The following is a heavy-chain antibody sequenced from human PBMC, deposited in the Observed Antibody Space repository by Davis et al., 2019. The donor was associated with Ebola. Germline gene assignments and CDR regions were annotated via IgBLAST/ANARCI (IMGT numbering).Heavy chain of an antibody. D-gene: IGHD3-16*01. CDR3: AASPLITGDEFDY. Sequence: ASVKVSCKVFGNTLTELSVHWVRQAPGERLEWVGGFDLTDDVTVYAEKFRGRIAVTKDTSTDTAYMYLSDLGSEDTAVYYCAASPLITGDEFDYWGQGTLVTVSS. V-gene: IGHV1-24*01. CDR2: FDLTDDVT. CDR1: GNTLTELS. J-gene: IGHJ4*02.